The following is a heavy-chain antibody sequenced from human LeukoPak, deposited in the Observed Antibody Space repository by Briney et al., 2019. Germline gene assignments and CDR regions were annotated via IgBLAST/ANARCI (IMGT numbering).Heavy chain of an antibody. J-gene: IGHJ4*02. CDR2: IWYDGSNK. CDR1: GFTFSSYG. Sequence: GGSLRLSCAASGFTFSSYGMHWARQAPGKGLEWVAVIWYDGSNKYYADSVKGRFTISRDNSKNTLYLQMNSLRAEDTAVYYCATNSSGWYEFDYWGQGTLVTVSS. V-gene: IGHV3-33*01. CDR3: ATNSSGWYEFDY. D-gene: IGHD6-19*01.